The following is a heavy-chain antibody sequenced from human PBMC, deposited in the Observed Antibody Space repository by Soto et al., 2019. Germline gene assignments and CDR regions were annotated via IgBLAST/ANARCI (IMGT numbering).Heavy chain of an antibody. D-gene: IGHD3-22*01. V-gene: IGHV4-59*01. CDR3: ARATRAASYYYDSSGPIDY. CDR2: IYYSGST. J-gene: IGHJ4*02. Sequence: SEALSLTSTVSGGSISSYYWSWIRQPPGKGLEWIGFIYYSGSTNYNPSLKSRVTISVDTSKNQFSLKLSSVTAADTAVYYCARATRAASYYYDSSGPIDYWGQGTLVTVSS. CDR1: GGSISSYY.